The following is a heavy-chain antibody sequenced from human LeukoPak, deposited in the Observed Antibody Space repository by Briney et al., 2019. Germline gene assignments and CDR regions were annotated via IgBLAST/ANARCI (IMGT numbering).Heavy chain of an antibody. J-gene: IGHJ4*02. CDR1: GFTFSSFG. CDR3: ANWNAFDY. Sequence: GGSLRLSCAASGFTFSSFGMSWVRQAPGKGLEWVSAISGSGGSTYYADSVKGRFTISGDNSKNTLYLQMNSLRAEDTAVYYCANWNAFDYWGQGTLVTVSS. D-gene: IGHD1-1*01. V-gene: IGHV3-23*01. CDR2: ISGSGGST.